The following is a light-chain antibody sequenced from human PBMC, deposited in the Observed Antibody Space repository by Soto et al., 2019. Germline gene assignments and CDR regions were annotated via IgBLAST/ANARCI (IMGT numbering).Light chain of an antibody. V-gene: IGKV3-20*01. Sequence: EIVLMQSPGTLSLSPGERATLSCRASQSVNNNYLAWYQQKPGQAPRLLIYGASSRATGIPDRSSGSGSGTDFTLTISRREPEDFAVYYCQQYGSSQYTFGQGTKLEIK. CDR1: QSVNNNY. J-gene: IGKJ2*01. CDR2: GAS. CDR3: QQYGSSQYT.